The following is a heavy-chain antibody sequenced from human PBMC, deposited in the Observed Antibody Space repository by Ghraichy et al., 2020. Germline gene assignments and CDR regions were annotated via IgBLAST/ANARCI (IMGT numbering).Heavy chain of an antibody. D-gene: IGHD5-18*01. CDR1: GGSFSGYY. V-gene: IGHV4-34*01. J-gene: IGHJ6*03. Sequence: SETLSLTCAVYGGSFSGYYWSWIRQPPGKGLEWIGEINHSGSTNYNPSLKSRVTISVDTSKNQFSLKLSSVTAADTAVYYCARGVNSVDTAMVTLYYYYYYMDVWGKGTTVTVSS. CDR2: INHSGST. CDR3: ARGVNSVDTAMVTLYYYYYYMDV.